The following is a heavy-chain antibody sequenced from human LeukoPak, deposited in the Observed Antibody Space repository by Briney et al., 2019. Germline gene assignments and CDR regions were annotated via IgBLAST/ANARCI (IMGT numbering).Heavy chain of an antibody. J-gene: IGHJ4*02. V-gene: IGHV4-59*11. Sequence: SETLSLTCTVSGGSISSHYWSWIRQPPGKGLEWIGYIYYSGSTNYNPSLKSRVTISVDTSKNQFSLKLSSVTAADTAVYYCARFSQFEDYWGQGTLVTVSS. D-gene: IGHD2/OR15-2a*01. CDR1: GGSISSHY. CDR3: ARFSQFEDY. CDR2: IYYSGST.